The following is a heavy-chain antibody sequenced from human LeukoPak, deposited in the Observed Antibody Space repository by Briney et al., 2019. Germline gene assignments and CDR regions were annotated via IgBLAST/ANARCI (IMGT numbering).Heavy chain of an antibody. CDR1: GFTFSRSA. J-gene: IGHJ4*02. D-gene: IGHD5-18*01. CDR2: IFGSGGSP. CDR3: GKTTTGYSSGQKPAWPVDS. V-gene: IGHV3-23*01. Sequence: GGSLRLSCAASGFTFSRSAMTWVRQTPGKGLEWVAGIFGSGGSPHYADSVRGRFTISRDNSKNTVYLQINSLRADDTAVYYCGKTTTGYSSGQKPAWPVDSWGQGTLVTISS.